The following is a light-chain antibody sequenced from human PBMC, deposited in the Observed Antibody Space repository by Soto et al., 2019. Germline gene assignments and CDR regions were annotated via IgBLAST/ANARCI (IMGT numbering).Light chain of an antibody. V-gene: IGKV3-20*01. J-gene: IGKJ4*02. CDR1: QSVSNNY. Sequence: EIVLTQSPGTLSLSPGERATLSCRASQSVSNNYLAWYQQKPGQAPRLLIYGACNRATGIPDKFSGSGSAKDFSLTISSLYAGDVAVYYCQQYYSFSLTGGGAPKVEIK. CDR3: QQYYSFSLT. CDR2: GAC.